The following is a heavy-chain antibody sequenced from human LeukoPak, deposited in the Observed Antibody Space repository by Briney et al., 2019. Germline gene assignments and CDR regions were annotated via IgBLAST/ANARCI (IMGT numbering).Heavy chain of an antibody. Sequence: GRSLRLSCAASGFTFSSYGMHWVRQAPGKGLEWVAVISYDGSNKYYADSVKGRFTISRDNSKNTLYLQMNSLRAEDTAVYYCAKGLWFGTPYWGQGTLVTVSS. V-gene: IGHV3-30*18. CDR1: GFTFSSYG. CDR3: AKGLWFGTPY. J-gene: IGHJ4*02. CDR2: ISYDGSNK. D-gene: IGHD3-10*01.